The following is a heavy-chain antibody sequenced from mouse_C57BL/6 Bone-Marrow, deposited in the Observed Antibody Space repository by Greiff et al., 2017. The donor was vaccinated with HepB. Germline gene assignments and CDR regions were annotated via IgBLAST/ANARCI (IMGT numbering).Heavy chain of an antibody. V-gene: IGHV1-55*01. Sequence: QVQLKQPGAELVKPGASVKMSCKASGYTFTSYWITWVKQRPGQGLEWIGDIYPGSGSTNYNEKFKSKATLTVDTSSSTADMQLSSLTSEDSAVYYCARWGKFDYDMDYWGQGTSVTVSS. J-gene: IGHJ4*01. CDR2: IYPGSGST. CDR1: GYTFTSYW. CDR3: ARWGKFDYDMDY.